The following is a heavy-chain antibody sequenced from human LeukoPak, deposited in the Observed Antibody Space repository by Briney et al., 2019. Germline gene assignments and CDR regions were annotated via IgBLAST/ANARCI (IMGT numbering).Heavy chain of an antibody. V-gene: IGHV3-48*04. Sequence: RAGGSLRLSCAASGFTFSSYAMSWVRQAPGKGLEWVSYISSSGSTIYYADSVKGRFTISRDNAKNSLYLQMNSLRAEDTAVYYCARVYSGSFDYWGQGTLVTVSS. D-gene: IGHD1-26*01. CDR1: GFTFSSYA. CDR2: ISSSGSTI. CDR3: ARVYSGSFDY. J-gene: IGHJ4*02.